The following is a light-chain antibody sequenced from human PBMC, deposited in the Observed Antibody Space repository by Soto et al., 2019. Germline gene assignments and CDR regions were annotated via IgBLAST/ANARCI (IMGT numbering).Light chain of an antibody. V-gene: IGKV3-20*01. J-gene: IGKJ1*01. CDR2: GAS. CDR3: QQYGYSLT. CDR1: QSVSSSY. Sequence: EIVLTQSPGTLSLSPGERATLSCRASQSVSSSYLAWYQQKPGQAPRLLIYGASSRATGIPDRFSGSGSGTDFTLTISRLEPEDFVVYYCQQYGYSLTFDQGTKVEIK.